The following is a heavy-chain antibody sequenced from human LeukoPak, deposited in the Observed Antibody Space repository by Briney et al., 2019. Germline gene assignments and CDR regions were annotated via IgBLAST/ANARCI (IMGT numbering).Heavy chain of an antibody. CDR2: IGSSGYT. Sequence: SETLSLTCTVSGDSIRGYYWNWIRQPAGRGLEWIGRIGSSGYTNYNPSLGSRVTVSVDLSKNQFSLKVYSVNAADTAVYYCTRGEFDCDSWGQGILVTVSS. V-gene: IGHV4-4*07. CDR3: TRGEFDCDS. J-gene: IGHJ4*02. CDR1: GDSIRGYY. D-gene: IGHD2/OR15-2a*01.